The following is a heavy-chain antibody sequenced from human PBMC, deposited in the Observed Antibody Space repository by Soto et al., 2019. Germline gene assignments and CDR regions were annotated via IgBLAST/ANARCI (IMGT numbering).Heavy chain of an antibody. CDR2: ISGSGGST. J-gene: IGHJ6*02. Sequence: GGSLRLSCAASGFTFSSYAMSWVRQAPGKGLEWVSAISGSGGSTYYADSVKGRFTISRDNPKNTLYLQMNSLRAEDTAVYYCASLWGASGYYMYGMDVWGQGTTVTVSS. CDR3: ASLWGASGYYMYGMDV. V-gene: IGHV3-23*01. D-gene: IGHD3-3*01. CDR1: GFTFSSYA.